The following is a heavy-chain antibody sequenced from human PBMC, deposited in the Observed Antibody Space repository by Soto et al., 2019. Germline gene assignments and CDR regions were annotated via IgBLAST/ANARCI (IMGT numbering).Heavy chain of an antibody. CDR3: VRDSYTMSHYGVY. CDR1: GFTFSSYD. V-gene: IGHV3-21*01. Sequence: GGSLRLSCAASGFTFSSYDMTWVRQAPGKGLEWVSFISSTGGYIYYADSIKGRFTVSRDNAKTSLYLQMNSLRAEDTAVYYCVRDSYTMSHYGVYWGQGALVTVS. J-gene: IGHJ4*02. D-gene: IGHD4-17*01. CDR2: ISSTGGYI.